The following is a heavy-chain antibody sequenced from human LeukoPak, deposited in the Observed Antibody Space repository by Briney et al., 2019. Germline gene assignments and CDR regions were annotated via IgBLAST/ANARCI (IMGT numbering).Heavy chain of an antibody. J-gene: IGHJ4*02. Sequence: PGGSLRLSCAASGFTFSSYAMSWVRQAPGKGLEWVSSIRGSGGGTNYGDSVKGRFTISRDNSMNTLYLQMNSLRAEDTALYYCEKERYQGSGAAYDCWGQGTLVTVSS. V-gene: IGHV3-23*01. CDR1: GFTFSSYA. CDR2: IRGSGGGT. CDR3: EKERYQGSGAAYDC. D-gene: IGHD3-10*01.